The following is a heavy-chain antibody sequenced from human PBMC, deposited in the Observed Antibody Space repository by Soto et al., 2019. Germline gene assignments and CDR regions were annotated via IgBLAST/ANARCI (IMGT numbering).Heavy chain of an antibody. J-gene: IGHJ4*02. CDR3: AKFAYCGGDCYSPNFDY. CDR2: ISGSGGST. CDR1: GFTFSSYA. Sequence: GSLRLSCAASGFTFSSYAMSWVRQAPGKGLEWVSAISGSGGSTYYADSVKGRFTISRDNSKNTLYLQMNSLRAEDTAVYYCAKFAYCGGDCYSPNFDYWGQGTLVTVSS. D-gene: IGHD2-21*01. V-gene: IGHV3-23*01.